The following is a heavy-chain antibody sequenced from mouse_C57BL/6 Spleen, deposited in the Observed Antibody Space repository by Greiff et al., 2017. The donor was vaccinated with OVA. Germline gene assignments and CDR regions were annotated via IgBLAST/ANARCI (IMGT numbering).Heavy chain of an antibody. CDR1: GFSLTSYG. J-gene: IGHJ4*01. CDR2: IWSDGST. V-gene: IGHV2-6-1*01. CDR3: ARQWIYDGYYHAMDY. D-gene: IGHD2-3*01. Sequence: VKLVESGPGLVAPSQSLSITCTVSGFSLTSYGVHWVRQPPGKGLEWLVVIWSDGSTTYNSALKSRLSSSKDNSKSQVFLKMNSLQTDDTAMYYCARQWIYDGYYHAMDYWGQGTSVTVSS.